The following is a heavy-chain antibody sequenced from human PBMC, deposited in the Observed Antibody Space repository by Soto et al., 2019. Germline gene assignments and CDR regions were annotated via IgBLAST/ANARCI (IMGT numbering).Heavy chain of an antibody. CDR3: AGENVGTKGIDF. J-gene: IGHJ4*02. CDR2: MNPNSGNT. V-gene: IGHV1-8*01. D-gene: IGHD1-1*01. CDR1: GYTFTGYD. Sequence: QAQLVQSGAEVKKPGASVKVSCKASGYTFTGYDINWVRQATGQGLEWMGWMNPNSGNTGYAQNFQGRVTMTRDNSITTAYMELTSLRDDDSAVYYCAGENVGTKGIDFWGQGTLVTVAS.